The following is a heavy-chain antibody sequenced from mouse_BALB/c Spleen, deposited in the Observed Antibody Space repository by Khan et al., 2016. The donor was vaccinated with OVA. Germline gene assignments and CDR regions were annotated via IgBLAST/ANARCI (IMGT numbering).Heavy chain of an antibody. CDR3: ARIAYYYGSEGFAY. CDR2: VSSGGHYI. V-gene: IGHV5-6*01. Sequence: EVELVESGGDLVKPGGSLKLSCAASGFTFSTYGMSWVRQTPDKRLEWVATVSSGGHYIYYPDTVKGRFTISRDNAKNTLYLQMSSLKSEDTAMFYCARIAYYYGSEGFAYWGQGTLVTVSA. J-gene: IGHJ3*01. CDR1: GFTFSTYG. D-gene: IGHD1-1*01.